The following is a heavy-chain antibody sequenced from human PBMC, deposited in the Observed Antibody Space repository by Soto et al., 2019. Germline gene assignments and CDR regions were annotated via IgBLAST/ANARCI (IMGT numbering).Heavy chain of an antibody. CDR1: GYSFTIYW. D-gene: IGHD6-19*01. Sequence: GESLKISCQGSGYSFTIYWIGWVRQMPGKGLDWMGIIYPGDSDTRYSPSFQGQVTISADKSISTAYLQWSSLKASDTAMYYCARHMYSSDQHSAFDICGQGTMVTDS. V-gene: IGHV5-51*01. CDR3: ARHMYSSDQHSAFDI. CDR2: IYPGDSDT. J-gene: IGHJ3*02.